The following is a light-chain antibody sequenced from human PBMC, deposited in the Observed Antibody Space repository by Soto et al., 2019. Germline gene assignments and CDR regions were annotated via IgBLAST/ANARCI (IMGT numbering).Light chain of an antibody. J-gene: IGKJ4*01. V-gene: IGKV3-11*01. Sequence: EIVLTQSPATLSLSPGERATLSFRASQSVSSYLAWYQQKPGQAPRLVIYDASNSATGLPARFSGSGSGTDFTLTISSLAPEDFAVYYCQQRSNWPTFGGGTKVDIK. CDR3: QQRSNWPT. CDR2: DAS. CDR1: QSVSSY.